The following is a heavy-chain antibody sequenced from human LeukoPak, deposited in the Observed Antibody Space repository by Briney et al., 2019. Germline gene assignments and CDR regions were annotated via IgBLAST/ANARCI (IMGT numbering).Heavy chain of an antibody. CDR2: IYPGDSDT. D-gene: IGHD4-17*01. CDR3: AASYDYGDYYFDY. Sequence: NAGESLKISCKGSGYSFTSYWIGWVRQMPRKGLEWMGIIYPGDSDTRYSPSFQGQVTISADKSIKTTYLQWSSLKASDTAMYYCAASYDYGDYYFDYWGQGTLVTVSS. V-gene: IGHV5-51*01. J-gene: IGHJ4*02. CDR1: GYSFTSYW.